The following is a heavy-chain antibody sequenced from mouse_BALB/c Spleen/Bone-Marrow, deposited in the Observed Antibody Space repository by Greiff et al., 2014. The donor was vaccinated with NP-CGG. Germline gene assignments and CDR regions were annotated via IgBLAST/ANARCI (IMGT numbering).Heavy chain of an antibody. J-gene: IGHJ2*01. CDR2: ISSGSSTI. D-gene: IGHD1-1*01. V-gene: IGHV5-17*02. CDR1: GFTFSSFG. CDR3: ARLRRYYGYFDY. Sequence: VQLKQSGGGLVQPGGSRKLSCAASGFTFSSFGMHWVRQAPEKGLEWVAYISSGSSTIYYADTVKGRFTISRDNPKNTLFLQITSPRSEDTAMYYCARLRRYYGYFDYWGQGTTLTVSS.